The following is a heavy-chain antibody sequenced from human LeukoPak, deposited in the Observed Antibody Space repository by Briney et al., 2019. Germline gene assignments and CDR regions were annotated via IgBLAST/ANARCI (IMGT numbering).Heavy chain of an antibody. CDR2: INPNSGGT. D-gene: IGHD2-21*02. CDR3: ARVVVVTGSRYFDL. CDR1: GYTFTSYD. Sequence: GASVKVSCKASGYTFTSYDINWVRQATGQGLEWMGRINPNSGGTNYAQKFQGRVTMTRDTSISTAYMELSRLRSDDTAVYYCARVVVVTGSRYFDLWGRGTLVTVSS. V-gene: IGHV1-2*06. J-gene: IGHJ2*01.